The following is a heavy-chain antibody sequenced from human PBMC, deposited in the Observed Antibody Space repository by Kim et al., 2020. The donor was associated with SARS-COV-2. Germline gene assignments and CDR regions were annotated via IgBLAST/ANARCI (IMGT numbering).Heavy chain of an antibody. V-gene: IGHV3-30*02. CDR3: AKSPFTDGSGYFDL. J-gene: IGHJ2*01. D-gene: IGHD3-16*01. Sequence: ADSVKGRFTISRDNSKNTLYLQMNSLRAEDTAVYYCAKSPFTDGSGYFDLWGRGTLVTVSS.